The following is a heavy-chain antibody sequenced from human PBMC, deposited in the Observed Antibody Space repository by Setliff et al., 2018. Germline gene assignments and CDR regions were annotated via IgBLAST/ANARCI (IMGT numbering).Heavy chain of an antibody. CDR3: ARERYFDY. V-gene: IGHV1-69*05. CDR1: GGTFSSYG. Sequence: SVKVSCKASGGTFSSYGISWVRQARGQGLEWMGGTIPIFGTTDYAQKFQDRVIMTRNTSISTAYLELNTLRSDDTAVYYCARERYFDYWGQGTLVTVSS. J-gene: IGHJ4*02. CDR2: TIPIFGTT.